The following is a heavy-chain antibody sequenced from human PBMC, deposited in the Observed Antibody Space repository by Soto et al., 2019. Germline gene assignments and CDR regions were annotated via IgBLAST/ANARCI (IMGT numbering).Heavy chain of an antibody. CDR3: AKVAESRIAVIVHIDY. V-gene: IGHV3-23*01. J-gene: IGHJ4*02. CDR2: ISGTGSRT. CDR1: GFPFINFA. D-gene: IGHD3-22*01. Sequence: GGSLRLSCAASGFPFINFAMSWVRQSPGKGLEWVSAISGTGSRTWYADSVRGRFTVSRDNSKNTLYLQMNSLRAEDTAVYYCAKVAESRIAVIVHIDYWGQGSLVTVSS.